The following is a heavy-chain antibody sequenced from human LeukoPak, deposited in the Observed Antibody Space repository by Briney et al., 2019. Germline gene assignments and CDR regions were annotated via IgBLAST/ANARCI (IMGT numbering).Heavy chain of an antibody. CDR2: INSDGSST. CDR3: ARATGMDV. J-gene: IGHJ6*02. CDR1: GFTFSSYW. V-gene: IGHV3-74*01. Sequence: PGGSLRLSCAASGFTFSSYWMLWVRHAPGKGLVWVSRINSDGSSTGYADSVKGRFTISRDNAKNTQYLQMNSLRAEDTAMCYCARATGMDVWGQGTTVTVSS.